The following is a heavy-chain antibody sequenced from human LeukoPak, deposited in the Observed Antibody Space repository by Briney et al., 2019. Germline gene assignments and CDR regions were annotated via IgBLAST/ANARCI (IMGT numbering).Heavy chain of an antibody. CDR3: ARSRDYDYVWGSYRPRHYFDY. CDR1: GGSFSGYY. Sequence: PSETLSLTCAVYGGSFSGYYWSWIRQPPGKGLEWIGEINHSGSTNYNPSLKSRVTISVDTSKNQFSLKLSSVTAADTAVYYCARSRDYDYVWGSYRPRHYFDYWGQGTLVTVSS. D-gene: IGHD3-16*02. V-gene: IGHV4-34*01. CDR2: INHSGST. J-gene: IGHJ4*02.